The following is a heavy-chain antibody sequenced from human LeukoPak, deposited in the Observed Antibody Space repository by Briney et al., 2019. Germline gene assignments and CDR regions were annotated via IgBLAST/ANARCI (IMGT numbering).Heavy chain of an antibody. D-gene: IGHD3-16*01. CDR1: GFTFSTYG. Sequence: PGGSLRLSCAASGFTFSTYGMHWVRQAPGKGLEWVAVISYDGNSKHYADSVKGRFTISRDNSESTLYLQMNSLGAEDTAIYYCARVKDVYFFAGGSDHWGQGTLVTVSA. J-gene: IGHJ4*02. CDR2: ISYDGNSK. CDR3: ARVKDVYFFAGGSDH. V-gene: IGHV3-30-3*01.